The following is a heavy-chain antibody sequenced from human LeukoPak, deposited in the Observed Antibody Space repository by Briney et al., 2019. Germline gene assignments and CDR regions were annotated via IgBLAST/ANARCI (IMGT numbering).Heavy chain of an antibody. CDR1: RGSVSSGSDY. J-gene: IGHJ4*02. Sequence: PSETLSLTCTVSRGSVSSGSDYWTWIRQPAGEGLEWIGRFYTSGITNYNPSLKSRVTISVGTSKNQFSLKLNSVTAADTAVYYCARHDYGDYNFDYWGQGTLVTVSS. CDR3: ARHDYGDYNFDY. V-gene: IGHV4-61*02. CDR2: FYTSGIT. D-gene: IGHD4-17*01.